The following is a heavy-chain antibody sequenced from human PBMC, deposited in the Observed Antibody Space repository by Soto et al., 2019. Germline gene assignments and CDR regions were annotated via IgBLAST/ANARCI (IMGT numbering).Heavy chain of an antibody. V-gene: IGHV3-30*18. Sequence: GGSLRLSCAASGFTFSSYGMHWVRQAPGKGLEWVAVISYDGSNKYYADSVKGRFTISRDNSKNTLYLQMNSLRAEDTAVYYCAKARRFFLTIFGVAPCGMDVWGQGTPVTVYS. D-gene: IGHD3-3*01. CDR2: ISYDGSNK. J-gene: IGHJ6*02. CDR3: AKARRFFLTIFGVAPCGMDV. CDR1: GFTFSSYG.